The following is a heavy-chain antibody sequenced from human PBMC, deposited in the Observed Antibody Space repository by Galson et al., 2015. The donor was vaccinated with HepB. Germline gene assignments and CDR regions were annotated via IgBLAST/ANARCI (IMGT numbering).Heavy chain of an antibody. CDR1: GFTFSSYG. CDR2: ISYDGSNK. V-gene: IGHV3-30*18. Sequence: SLRLSCAAAGFTFSSYGMHWVRQGPGKGLEWVAIISYDGSNKYYADSVKGRFTVSRDNSKNTVYLQMNSLRAEDTAVYFCAKDRSPTGTGTLDYWGQGTLITVSA. J-gene: IGHJ4*02. CDR3: AKDRSPTGTGTLDY. D-gene: IGHD1-1*01.